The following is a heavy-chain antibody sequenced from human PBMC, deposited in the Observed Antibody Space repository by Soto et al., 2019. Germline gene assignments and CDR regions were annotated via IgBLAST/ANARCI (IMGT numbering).Heavy chain of an antibody. CDR1: GGSISSYY. J-gene: IGHJ4*02. D-gene: IGHD1-7*01. CDR3: ARMSRWNYYFDY. Sequence: SSETLSLTCTVSGGSISSYYWSWIRQPPGKGLGWIGYIYYSGSTNYNPSLKSRVTISVDTSKNQFSLKLSSVTAADTAVYYCARMSRWNYYFDYWGQGTLVTVSS. CDR2: IYYSGST. V-gene: IGHV4-59*01.